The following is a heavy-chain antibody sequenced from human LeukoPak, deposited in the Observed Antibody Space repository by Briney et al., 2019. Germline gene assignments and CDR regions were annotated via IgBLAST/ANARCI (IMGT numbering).Heavy chain of an antibody. J-gene: IGHJ3*02. V-gene: IGHV4-30-4*01. D-gene: IGHD3-22*01. Sequence: SETLSLTCTVSGGSISSGDYYWSWIRQPPGKGVEWIGYIYYSGSTYYNPSLKSRVTISVDTSKNQFSLKLSSVTAADTAVYYCARVDYYYATRWSAFDIWGQGTMVTVSS. CDR3: ARVDYYYATRWSAFDI. CDR2: IYYSGST. CDR1: GGSISSGDYY.